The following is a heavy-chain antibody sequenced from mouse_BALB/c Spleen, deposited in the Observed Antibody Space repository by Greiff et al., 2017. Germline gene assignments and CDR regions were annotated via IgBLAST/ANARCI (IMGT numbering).Heavy chain of an antibody. J-gene: IGHJ3*01. CDR2: INPGSGGT. V-gene: IGHV1-54*01. CDR1: GYAFTNYL. Sequence: QVQLKESGAELVRPGTSVKVSCKASGYAFTNYLIEWVKQRPGQGLEWIGVINPGSGGTNYNEKFKGKATLTADKSSSTAYMQLSSLTSDDSAVYFCARPHPGEEGFAYWGQGTLVTVSA. CDR3: ARPHPGEEGFAY. D-gene: IGHD4-1*01.